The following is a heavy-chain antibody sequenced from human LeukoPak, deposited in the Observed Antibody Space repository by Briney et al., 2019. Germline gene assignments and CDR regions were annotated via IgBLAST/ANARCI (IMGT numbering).Heavy chain of an antibody. CDR2: IYYSGST. CDR1: GGSISSGDYF. D-gene: IGHD1-1*01. CDR3: ARLTRRSGNYFDY. J-gene: IGHJ4*02. V-gene: IGHV4-30-4*01. Sequence: PSETLSLTCTVSGGSISSGDYFWSWIRQPPGKGLEWIGYIYYSGSTYYNPSLKSRVTISVDTSKNQFSLKLSSVTAADTAVYYCARLTRRSGNYFDYRGQGTLVTVSS.